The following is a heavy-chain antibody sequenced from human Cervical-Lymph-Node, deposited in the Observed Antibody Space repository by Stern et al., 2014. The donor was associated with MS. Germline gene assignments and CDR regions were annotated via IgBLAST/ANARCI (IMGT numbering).Heavy chain of an antibody. J-gene: IGHJ4*02. D-gene: IGHD2-8*01. Sequence: VQLVESGAEVKKPGASVKVSCKASGYTFTSYGISWVRQAPGQGLEWMGRITAYNGNTNYAQKLQGRVTMTTDTSTSTAYMELRSLRSDDTAVYYCATTAYCTNGVCPDFDYWGQGTLVTVSS. CDR2: ITAYNGNT. CDR1: GYTFTSYG. CDR3: ATTAYCTNGVCPDFDY. V-gene: IGHV1-18*01.